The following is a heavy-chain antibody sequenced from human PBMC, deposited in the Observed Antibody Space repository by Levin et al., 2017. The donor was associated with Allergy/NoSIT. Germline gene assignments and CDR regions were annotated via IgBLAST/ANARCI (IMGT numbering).Heavy chain of an antibody. D-gene: IGHD2-2*01. J-gene: IGHJ6*02. CDR2: INPKSGGT. CDR1: GYTFSGYY. V-gene: IGHV1-2*02. Sequence: ASVKVSCKASGYTFSGYYMHWVRQAPGQGLEWMGWINPKSGGTNYAQKFQGRVTMTRDTSISTVYMELSRLRSDDTALYYCARGVTSCPQCRTMDVWGQGTTVIVSS. CDR3: ARGVTSCPQCRTMDV.